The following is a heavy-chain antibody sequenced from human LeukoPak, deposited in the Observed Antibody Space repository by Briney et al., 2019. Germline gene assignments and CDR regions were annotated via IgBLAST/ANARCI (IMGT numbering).Heavy chain of an antibody. V-gene: IGHV3-21*01. D-gene: IGHD5-12*01. CDR3: ARPFRYSAYDLNY. Sequence: SVKGRFTISRDNAKNSLFLQMNSLRAEDTAVYYCARPFRYSAYDLNYWGQGTLVTVSS. J-gene: IGHJ4*02.